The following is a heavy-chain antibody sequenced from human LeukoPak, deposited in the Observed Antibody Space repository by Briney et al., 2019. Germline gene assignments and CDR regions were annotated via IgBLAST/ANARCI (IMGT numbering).Heavy chain of an antibody. Sequence: GGSLRPSCAASGFSFSSYWLHWVRQPPGKGLVWVSRIDKDGSKVNYADSVKGRFTISRDNAKNTLYLQMNSLRAEDTAVYFCAREAYASGNYFSDYWGQGTLVTVAS. V-gene: IGHV3-74*01. CDR2: IDKDGSKV. D-gene: IGHD3-10*01. J-gene: IGHJ4*02. CDR3: AREAYASGNYFSDY. CDR1: GFSFSSYW.